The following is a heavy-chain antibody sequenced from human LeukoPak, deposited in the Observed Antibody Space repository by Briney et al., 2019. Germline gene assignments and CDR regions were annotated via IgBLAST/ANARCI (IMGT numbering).Heavy chain of an antibody. CDR1: GDSITSSNYY. D-gene: IGHD2-15*01. V-gene: IGHV4-39*01. CDR3: ARFVVVVAAWVY. CDR2: IHYSGST. J-gene: IGHJ4*02. Sequence: SETLSLTCTVSGDSITSSNYYWGWIRQPPGKGLEWIGSIHYSGSTYYNPSLKSRVTISVDTSRNQFSLNLSSVTAADTAVYYCARFVVVVAAWVYWGQGTLVTVSS.